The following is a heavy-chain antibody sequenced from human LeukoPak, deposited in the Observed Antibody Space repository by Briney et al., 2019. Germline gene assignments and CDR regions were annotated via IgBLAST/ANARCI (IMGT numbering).Heavy chain of an antibody. CDR1: GFTFSSYG. J-gene: IGHJ6*03. Sequence: QPGGSLRLSCAASGFTFSSYGMHWVRQAPGKGLEWVAFIRYDGSNKYYADSVKGRFTISRDNSKNTLYLQMNSLRAEDTAVYYCARERLFGGVYYMDVWGKGTTVTVSS. CDR3: ARERLFGGVYYMDV. CDR2: IRYDGSNK. D-gene: IGHD3-22*01. V-gene: IGHV3-30*02.